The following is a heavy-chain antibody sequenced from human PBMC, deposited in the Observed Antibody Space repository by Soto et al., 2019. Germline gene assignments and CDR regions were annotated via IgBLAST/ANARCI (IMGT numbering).Heavy chain of an antibody. V-gene: IGHV3-48*02. CDR1: GFTVSSYS. Sequence: GGSLRLSSAASGFTVSSYSMNWVRQAPGKGLEWVSYISSSSSTIYYADSVKGRFTISRDNAKNSLYLQMNSLRDEDTAVYYCARDGGYSGYYNWFDPWGQGTLVTASS. D-gene: IGHD5-12*01. CDR3: ARDGGYSGYYNWFDP. J-gene: IGHJ5*02. CDR2: ISSSSSTI.